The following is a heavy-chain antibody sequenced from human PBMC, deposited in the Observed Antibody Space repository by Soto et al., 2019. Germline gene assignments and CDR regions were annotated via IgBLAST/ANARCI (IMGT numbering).Heavy chain of an antibody. CDR1: GGSISSGGYS. Sequence: QLQLQESGSGLVKPSQTLSLTCAVSGGSISSGGYSWSWIRQPPGKGLEWIGYIYHSGSTYYNPSLKRRVTISVDRSKNQCSLKLSSVAAADTAVYYGARGQVVAAQHWGQGTLVTVSS. J-gene: IGHJ4*02. CDR3: ARGQVVAAQH. CDR2: IYHSGST. V-gene: IGHV4-30-2*01. D-gene: IGHD2-15*01.